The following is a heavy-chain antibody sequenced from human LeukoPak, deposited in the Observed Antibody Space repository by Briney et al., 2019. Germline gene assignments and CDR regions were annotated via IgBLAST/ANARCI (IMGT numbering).Heavy chain of an antibody. CDR2: ISESGGTT. CDR3: AKGEFSSGASMLDY. Sequence: GGSLRLSCAASGFRFRNYAMSWVRQAPGKGLEWVSAISESGGTTYYADSVKGRFTISRDNSKNTLYLQMSSLRDEDTAVYYCAKGEFSSGASMLDYWGQGSLVTVSS. D-gene: IGHD3-10*01. V-gene: IGHV3-23*01. CDR1: GFRFRNYA. J-gene: IGHJ4*02.